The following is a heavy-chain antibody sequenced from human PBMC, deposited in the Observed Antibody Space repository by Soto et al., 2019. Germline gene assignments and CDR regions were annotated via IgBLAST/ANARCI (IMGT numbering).Heavy chain of an antibody. D-gene: IGHD6-19*01. Sequence: EVQLVESGGGLVKPGGSLRLSCAASGFTLSSYTMNWVRQAPGKGLEWVSSISSSSSYIYYADSVKGRFTISRDNAKNSLYLQMNSLRAEDTAVYYCARDGSSGWNYNFDYWGQGTLVTVSS. CDR2: ISSSSSYI. CDR1: GFTLSSYT. J-gene: IGHJ4*02. V-gene: IGHV3-21*01. CDR3: ARDGSSGWNYNFDY.